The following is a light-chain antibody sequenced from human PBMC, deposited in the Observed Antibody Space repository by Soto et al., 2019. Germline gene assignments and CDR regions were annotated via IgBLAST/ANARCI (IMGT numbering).Light chain of an antibody. J-gene: IGKJ3*01. Sequence: DIQMTQSPSTLSASVGDRVTITCRASQSISSWLAWYQQTPGKAPKLLIYKASSLESGVPSRFSGSGSGTEFTLTISSLRPEDFATYYCLQDYNYPFTFGPGTKVDI. CDR1: QSISSW. CDR3: LQDYNYPFT. V-gene: IGKV1-5*03. CDR2: KAS.